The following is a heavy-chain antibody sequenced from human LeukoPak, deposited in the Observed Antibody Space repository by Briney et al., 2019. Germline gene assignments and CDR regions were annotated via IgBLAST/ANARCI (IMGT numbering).Heavy chain of an antibody. Sequence: GGSLRLSCAASGFTFSSYGMHWVRQAPGKGLEWVAFIRYDGSNKYYADSVKGRFTISRDNSKNTLYLQMNSLRAEDTAVYYCAKDPYSSSRYDYCYFDYWGQGTLVTVSS. CDR3: AKDPYSSSRYDYCYFDY. D-gene: IGHD6-13*01. CDR1: GFTFSSYG. V-gene: IGHV3-30*02. J-gene: IGHJ4*02. CDR2: IRYDGSNK.